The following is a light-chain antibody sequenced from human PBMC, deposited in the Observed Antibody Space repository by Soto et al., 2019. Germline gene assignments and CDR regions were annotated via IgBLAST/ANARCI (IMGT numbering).Light chain of an antibody. CDR3: SSYTSSDTLV. CDR2: DVN. Sequence: QSAPTQPASVSGSPGQSITISCTGASSDVGYSNHVSWYQHHPGKVPKLIIYDVNNRPSGVSDRFSGSKSGNTASLTISGLQSEDDGDYYCSSYTSSDTLVFGRGTKLTVL. CDR1: SSDVGYSNH. J-gene: IGLJ3*02. V-gene: IGLV2-14*03.